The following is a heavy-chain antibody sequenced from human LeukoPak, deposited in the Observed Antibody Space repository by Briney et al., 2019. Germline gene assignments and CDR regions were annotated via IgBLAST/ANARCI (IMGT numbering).Heavy chain of an antibody. Sequence: GGSLRLSCAASGFTFSTSDMHWVRQVTGKGLEWVSAIGTGGDTYYPGSVKGRFTISRDNAENSLYLQMNSLRADDTAVYYCARRAGAYSHPYDYWGQGTLVTVSS. D-gene: IGHD4/OR15-4a*01. CDR3: ARRAGAYSHPYDY. J-gene: IGHJ4*02. V-gene: IGHV3-13*01. CDR1: GFTFSTSD. CDR2: IGTGGDT.